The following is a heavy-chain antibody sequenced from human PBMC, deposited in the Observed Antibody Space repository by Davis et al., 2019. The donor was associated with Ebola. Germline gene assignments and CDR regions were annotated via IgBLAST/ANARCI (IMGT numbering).Heavy chain of an antibody. J-gene: IGHJ4*02. V-gene: IGHV1-69*04. Sequence: SVKVSCKASGGTFSSYAISWVRQAPGQGLEWMGRIIPILGIANYAQKFQGRVTITADKSTSTAYMELSSLRSEDTAVYYCARDLGAVAGTWGGDYWAQGTLVTVSS. CDR3: ARDLGAVAGTWGGDY. D-gene: IGHD6-19*01. CDR1: GGTFSSYA. CDR2: IIPILGIA.